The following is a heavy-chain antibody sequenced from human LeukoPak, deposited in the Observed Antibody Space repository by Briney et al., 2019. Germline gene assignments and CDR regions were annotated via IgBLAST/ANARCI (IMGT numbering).Heavy chain of an antibody. CDR2: ISGSGGST. J-gene: IGHJ4*02. V-gene: IGHV3-23*01. CDR3: AKQGGGSGSTNCFDY. CDR1: GFIFSSYA. Sequence: GGSLRLSRAASGFIFSSYAMSWVRQAPGKGLEWVSAISGSGGSTYYADSVKGRFTISRDNSKNTLYLQMNSLRAEDTAVYYCAKQGGGSGSTNCFDYWGQGTLVTVSS. D-gene: IGHD3-10*01.